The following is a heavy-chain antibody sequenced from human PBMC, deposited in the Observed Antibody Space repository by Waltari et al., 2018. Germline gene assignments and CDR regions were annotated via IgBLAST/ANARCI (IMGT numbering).Heavy chain of an antibody. J-gene: IGHJ3*02. Sequence: EEQLVESGGGVIQIGGSLRLSCEGSGFSVSDNYMNWVSQGPGKGLECVVTIDRDGNRYYADCVKGRFATSRGSSRDTVYFEMNSLRPDDTAVYYCASTLHLDGWLDGFDIWGQGTVVTVSS. D-gene: IGHD1-1*01. CDR2: IDRDGNR. CDR1: GFSVSDNY. V-gene: IGHV3-53*01. CDR3: ASTLHLDGWLDGFDI.